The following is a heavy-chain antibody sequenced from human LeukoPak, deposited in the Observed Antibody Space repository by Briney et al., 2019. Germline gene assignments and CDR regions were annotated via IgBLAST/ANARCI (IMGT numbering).Heavy chain of an antibody. Sequence: SETLSLTCNVSGGSISGYHWSWIRQPPGKGLEWLGYNYYSGSSNYNPSLKSRVTISVDTSKNQFSLKLSSVTAADTAVYYCARVPRSYYYYYYMDVWGKGTTVTVSS. V-gene: IGHV4-59*01. CDR2: NYYSGSS. J-gene: IGHJ6*03. CDR3: ARVPRSYYYYYYMDV. CDR1: GGSISGYH.